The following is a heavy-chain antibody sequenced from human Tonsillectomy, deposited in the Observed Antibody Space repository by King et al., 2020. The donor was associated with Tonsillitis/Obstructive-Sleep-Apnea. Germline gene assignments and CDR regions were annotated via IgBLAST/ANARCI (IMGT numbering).Heavy chain of an antibody. CDR2: IAYDENNK. Sequence: VQLVESGGGVVQPGRSLRVSCAASGFIFSSYGMHWVRQAPGKGLEWVAVIAYDENNKYYADSVKGRFTISRDNSKNTLYLEMNSLRAEDTAVYYFVKDSCTNGVWLPFYNYFHMDVWGRGTTVTVSS. V-gene: IGHV3-30*18. CDR1: GFIFSSYG. J-gene: IGHJ6*03. CDR3: VKDSCTNGVWLPFYNYFHMDV. D-gene: IGHD2-8*01.